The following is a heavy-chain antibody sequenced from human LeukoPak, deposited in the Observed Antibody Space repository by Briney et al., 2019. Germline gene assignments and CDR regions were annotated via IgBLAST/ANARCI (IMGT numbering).Heavy chain of an antibody. CDR2: ISWNSGSI. CDR3: AINFGHYGSGPFDY. V-gene: IGHV3-9*01. CDR1: GFTFSNAW. J-gene: IGHJ4*02. Sequence: GGSLRLSCAASGFTFSNAWMSWVRQAPGKGLEWVSGISWNSGSIGYADSVKGRFTISRDNAKNSLYLQMNSLRAEDTALYYCAINFGHYGSGPFDYWGQGTLVTVSS. D-gene: IGHD3-10*01.